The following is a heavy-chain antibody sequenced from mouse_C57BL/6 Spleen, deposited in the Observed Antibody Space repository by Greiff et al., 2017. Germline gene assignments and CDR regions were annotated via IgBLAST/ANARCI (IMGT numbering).Heavy chain of an antibody. Sequence: VQRVESGAELVRPGASVTLSCKASGYTFTDYEMHWVKQTPVHGLEWIGAIDPETGGTAYNQKFKGKAILTADKSSSTAYMELRSLTSEDSAVYYCTRYYYAMDYWGQGTSVTVSS. J-gene: IGHJ4*01. CDR3: TRYYYAMDY. V-gene: IGHV1-15*01. CDR2: IDPETGGT. CDR1: GYTFTDYE.